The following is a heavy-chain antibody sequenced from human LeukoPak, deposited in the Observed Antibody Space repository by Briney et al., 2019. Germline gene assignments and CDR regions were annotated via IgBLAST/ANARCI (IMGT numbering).Heavy chain of an antibody. V-gene: IGHV4-59*01. CDR1: GGSISSYY. J-gene: IGHJ4*02. Sequence: PSETLSLTCTVSGGSISSYYWSWIRQPPGKGLEWIGYIYYSGSTNYNPSLKSRVTISVDTSKNQFSLKLSSVTAADTAVYYCATFDSSGYVIDYWGQGTLVTVSS. CDR2: IYYSGST. CDR3: ATFDSSGYVIDY. D-gene: IGHD3-22*01.